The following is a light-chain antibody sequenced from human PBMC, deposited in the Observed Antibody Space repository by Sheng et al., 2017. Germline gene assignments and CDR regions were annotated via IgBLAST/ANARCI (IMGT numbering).Light chain of an antibody. CDR2: EVS. V-gene: IGLV2-8*01. J-gene: IGLJ1*01. CDR3: SSYAGSNPSYV. CDR1: SSDVGGYNF. Sequence: QSALTRPPSASGSPGQSVTISCTGTSSDVGGYNFVSWYQQHPGKAPKLMIFEVSKRPSGVPDRFSGSKSGNTASLTVFGLQAEDEADYYCSSYAGSNPSYVFGTGTKVTVL.